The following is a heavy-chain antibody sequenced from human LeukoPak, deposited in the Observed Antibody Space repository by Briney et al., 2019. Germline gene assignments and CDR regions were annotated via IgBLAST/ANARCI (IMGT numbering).Heavy chain of an antibody. V-gene: IGHV3-21*01. Sequence: GGSLKLSCVASGFTFSRHSMTWVRQAPGKGLEWVSSISTRGHYIYYGDSKEGRFTVSRDNPKNSLYLQMNSLRAEDTAVYYCARGSTREWPSAWLGPWGQGILVIVSS. CDR3: ARGSTREWPSAWLGP. D-gene: IGHD3-3*01. CDR2: ISTRGHYI. J-gene: IGHJ5*02. CDR1: GFTFSRHS.